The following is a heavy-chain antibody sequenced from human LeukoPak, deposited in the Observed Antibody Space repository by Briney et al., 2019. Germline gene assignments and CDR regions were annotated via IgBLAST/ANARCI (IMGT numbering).Heavy chain of an antibody. V-gene: IGHV4-39*07. CDR2: IYYSGST. CDR1: GGSIGSSSYY. J-gene: IGHJ4*02. CDR3: ARLSTVTTSFDY. D-gene: IGHD4-17*01. Sequence: SETLSLTCTVSGGSIGSSSYYWGWIRQPPGKGLEWIGSIYYSGSTYYNPSLKSRVTMSVDTSKNQFSLKLSSVTAADTAVYYCARLSTVTTSFDYWGQGTLVTVSS.